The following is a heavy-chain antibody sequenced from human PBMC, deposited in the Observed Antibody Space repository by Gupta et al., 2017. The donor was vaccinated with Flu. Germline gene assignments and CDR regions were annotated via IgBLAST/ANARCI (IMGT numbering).Heavy chain of an antibody. Sequence: QVQLQESGPGLVKPSETLSLTCAVSGGSISSYYWSWIRQPAGKGLEWIGRIYTGGGTNYNPSLKSRVTMSVDTSKNQFSLRLSSVTAADTAVYYCARVASGTTTIYWWAFDIWGQGTKVTVSS. CDR2: IYTGGGT. CDR1: GGSISSYY. D-gene: IGHD6-13*01. J-gene: IGHJ3*02. CDR3: ARVASGTTTIYWWAFDI. V-gene: IGHV4-4*07.